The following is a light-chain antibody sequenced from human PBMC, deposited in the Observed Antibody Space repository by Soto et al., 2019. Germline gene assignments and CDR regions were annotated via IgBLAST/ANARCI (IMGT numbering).Light chain of an antibody. J-gene: IGKJ3*01. CDR2: AAS. CDR1: QGISSY. Sequence: AIRVTQSPSSLSASTGDRVTITCRASQGISSYLAWYQQKPGKAPKLLIYAASTLQSGVPSRFSGSGSGTDFTLTISCLQSEDFATYYCQQYYSYLLFGPGTKVDIK. CDR3: QQYYSYLL. V-gene: IGKV1-8*01.